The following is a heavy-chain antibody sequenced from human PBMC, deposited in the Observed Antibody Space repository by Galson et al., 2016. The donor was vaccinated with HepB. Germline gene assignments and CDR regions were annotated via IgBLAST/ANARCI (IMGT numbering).Heavy chain of an antibody. CDR2: IIPIFGTA. Sequence: SCKASGDTFSSHAISWVRQAPGQGLEWMGGIIPIFGTANYAQRFQGRVTITADESTNTAYMELSSLRAEDTAVYYCATDSSAWYDDYWGQGTLVTVSS. CDR1: GDTFSSHA. J-gene: IGHJ4*02. CDR3: ATDSSAWYDDY. D-gene: IGHD6-19*01. V-gene: IGHV1-69*01.